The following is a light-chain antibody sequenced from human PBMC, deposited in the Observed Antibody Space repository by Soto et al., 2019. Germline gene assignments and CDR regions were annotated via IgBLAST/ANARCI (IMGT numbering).Light chain of an antibody. CDR2: VGTGGLVG. V-gene: IGLV9-49*01. Sequence: QAVVTQPPSASASLGASVTLTCTLSSGYSNYKVDWYQQRPGKGPRFVMRVGTGGLVGSKGDGIPDRFSVLGSGLNRYLTIKNIQEEDESDYHCGADHGSGSNFVYVFGTGTKLTVL. J-gene: IGLJ1*01. CDR1: SGYSNYK. CDR3: GADHGSGSNFVYV.